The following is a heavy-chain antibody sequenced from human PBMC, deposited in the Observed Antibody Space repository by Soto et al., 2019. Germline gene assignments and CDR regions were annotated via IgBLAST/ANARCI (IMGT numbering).Heavy chain of an antibody. CDR3: ANHLYYYDSSGYYYNWFDP. CDR1: GYTFTGHY. CDR2: IIPIFGTA. V-gene: IGHV1-69*13. D-gene: IGHD3-22*01. J-gene: IGHJ5*02. Sequence: ASVKVSCKASGYTFTGHYMHWVRQAPGQGLEWMGGIIPIFGTANYAQKFQGRVTITADESTSTAYMELSSLRSEDTAVYYCANHLYYYDSSGYYYNWFDPWGQGTLVTVSS.